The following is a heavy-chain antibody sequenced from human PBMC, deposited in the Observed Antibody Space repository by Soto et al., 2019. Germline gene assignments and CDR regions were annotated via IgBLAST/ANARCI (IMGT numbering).Heavy chain of an antibody. Sequence: QEQLVESGGGVVQPGKSLRLSCAASGFTFSDYAMHWIRQAPGKGLEWVAVIWYDGTNKYYAHSVKGRFTISRDNSKNTLYLQMNSLRAEDTAVYYCARPALLVTTFDYWGQGTLVTVSS. CDR3: ARPALLVTTFDY. CDR1: GFTFSDYA. V-gene: IGHV3-33*01. D-gene: IGHD4-17*01. J-gene: IGHJ4*02. CDR2: IWYDGTNK.